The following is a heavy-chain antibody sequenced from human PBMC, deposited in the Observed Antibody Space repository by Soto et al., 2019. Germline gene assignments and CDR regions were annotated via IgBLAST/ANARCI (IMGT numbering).Heavy chain of an antibody. CDR2: IIPIFGTA. J-gene: IGHJ4*02. CDR3: ASSLDYYDSSGYAFDY. Sequence: GDSVKVSCKASGGTFSSYAISWVRQAPGQGLEWMGGIIPIFGTANYEQKFQGRVTITADESTSTAYMELSSLRSEDTAVYYCASSLDYYDSSGYAFDYWGPGTLATVA. V-gene: IGHV1-69*13. CDR1: GGTFSSYA. D-gene: IGHD3-22*01.